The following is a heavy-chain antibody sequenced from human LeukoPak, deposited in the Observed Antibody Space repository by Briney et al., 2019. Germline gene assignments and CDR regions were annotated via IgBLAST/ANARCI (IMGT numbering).Heavy chain of an antibody. D-gene: IGHD2-2*01. J-gene: IGHJ4*02. V-gene: IGHV4-4*07. Sequence: SETLSLTCTVSGGSISSYYWSWVRRPAGRGLEWIGRMYATGTTHYNPSLKSRVTMSIDTSKNHFSLKLSSVTAADTAVYYCARQGSSTIEGFDYWGQGTVVTVSS. CDR1: GGSISSYY. CDR2: MYATGTT. CDR3: ARQGSSTIEGFDY.